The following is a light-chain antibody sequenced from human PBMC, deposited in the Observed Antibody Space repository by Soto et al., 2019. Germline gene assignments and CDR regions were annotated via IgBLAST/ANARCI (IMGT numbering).Light chain of an antibody. CDR2: AAS. V-gene: IGKV1-27*01. CDR3: QKYDSASSHT. CDR1: QGISSY. Sequence: DIQMTQSPSSLSASVGDRVTVTCRASQGISSYLAWYQQKPGKVPKLLIFAASTMQPGVPSRFSGRGSGTDFTLTIRSLQPEDVATYYCQKYDSASSHTFGVGTKVEIK. J-gene: IGKJ4*01.